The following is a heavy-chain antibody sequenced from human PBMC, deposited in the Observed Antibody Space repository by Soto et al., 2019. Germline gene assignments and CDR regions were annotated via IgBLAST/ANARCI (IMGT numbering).Heavy chain of an antibody. CDR1: GFTFSSYA. Sequence: QVQLVESGGGVVQPGRSLRLSCAASGFTFSSYAMHWVRQAPGKGLEWVAVISYEGSKKYYADSVKGRFTISRDNSKNTLYLQMNSLRAEDTAVYYCARWHTAMANSFFDYWGQGTLVTVSS. V-gene: IGHV3-30-3*01. CDR3: ARWHTAMANSFFDY. CDR2: ISYEGSKK. J-gene: IGHJ4*02. D-gene: IGHD5-18*01.